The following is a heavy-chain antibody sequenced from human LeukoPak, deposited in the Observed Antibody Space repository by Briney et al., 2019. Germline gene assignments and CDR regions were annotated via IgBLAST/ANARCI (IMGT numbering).Heavy chain of an antibody. V-gene: IGHV3-33*01. CDR2: IWYDGSNK. CDR3: ARDDPGDQYYFDY. D-gene: IGHD3-10*01. CDR1: GFTFSTYG. J-gene: IGHJ4*02. Sequence: GGSLRLSCAASGFTFSTYGMHSVRQSPGKGLEWMAIIWYDGSNKYYADSVKGRFTISRDNSKNTLYLQMNSLRAEDTAVYYCARDDPGDQYYFDYWGQGTLVTVSS.